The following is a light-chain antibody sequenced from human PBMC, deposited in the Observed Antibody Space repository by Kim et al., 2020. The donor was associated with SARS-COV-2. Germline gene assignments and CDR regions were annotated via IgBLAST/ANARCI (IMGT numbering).Light chain of an antibody. CDR1: QSVSSSY. J-gene: IGKJ2*01. CDR3: QQYDSSPDT. V-gene: IGKV3-20*01. Sequence: FTPRQRTSLSCRASQSVSSSYLAWCQQKPGQAPRLLIYGASSRATGIPDRFSGSGSGTDFTLTISRLEPEDFAVYYCQQYDSSPDTFGQGTKLEI. CDR2: GAS.